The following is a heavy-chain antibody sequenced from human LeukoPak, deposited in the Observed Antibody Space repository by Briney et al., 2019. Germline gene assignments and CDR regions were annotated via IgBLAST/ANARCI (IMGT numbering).Heavy chain of an antibody. J-gene: IGHJ4*02. V-gene: IGHV1-8*01. D-gene: IGHD2-2*02. Sequence: PNSGNTGYAQKFQGRVTMTRNTSITTAYMELSSLRSEDTAVYYCARDTGYCSSTSCYRDDYWGQGTLVTVSS. CDR2: PNSGNT. CDR3: ARDTGYCSSTSCYRDDY.